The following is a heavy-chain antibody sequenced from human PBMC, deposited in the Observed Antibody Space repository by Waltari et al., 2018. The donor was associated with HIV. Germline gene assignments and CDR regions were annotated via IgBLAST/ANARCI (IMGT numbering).Heavy chain of an antibody. D-gene: IGHD2-2*01. CDR3: AKDALVVVPASYSDY. V-gene: IGHV3-23*01. CDR1: GFTFNNFA. J-gene: IGHJ4*02. Sequence: GFTFNNFAMNWVRQAPGKGLEWVSGISGSATSTYYADSVKGRFTISRDNSKNTLYLQMNSLRAEDTALYYCAKDALVVVPASYSDYWGQGILVTVSS. CDR2: ISGSATST.